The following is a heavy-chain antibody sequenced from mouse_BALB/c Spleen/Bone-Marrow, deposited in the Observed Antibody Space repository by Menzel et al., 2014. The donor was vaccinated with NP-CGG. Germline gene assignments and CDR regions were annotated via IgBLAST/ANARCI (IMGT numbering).Heavy chain of an antibody. CDR3: ARGGELRPWFAY. J-gene: IGHJ3*01. D-gene: IGHD2-4*01. V-gene: IGHV5-6-5*01. CDR2: ISSGGNT. Sequence: EVMLVESGGGLVKPGGSLKLSCAASGFTFSSYAMSWVRQTPEKRLEWVASISSGGNTYYPDSMKGRFTISRDNARNILYLQMSSLRSEDTAIYYCARGGELRPWFAYWGQGTLVTVSA. CDR1: GFTFSSYA.